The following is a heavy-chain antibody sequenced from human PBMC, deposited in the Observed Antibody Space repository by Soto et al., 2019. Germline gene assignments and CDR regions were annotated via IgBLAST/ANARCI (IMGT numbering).Heavy chain of an antibody. D-gene: IGHD2-2*01. CDR2: IYKSATT. V-gene: IGHV4-30-4*01. CDR3: ARCSLVVVPAPGFDP. Sequence: SETLSLTCSVSVDSISNLDNFWAWIRQPPGQALGYIGYIYKSATTYYNPSLKSRVTISVDTSKNQFSLKLSSVSAADTALYYCARCSLVVVPAPGFDPWGRGTLVTVSS. J-gene: IGHJ5*02. CDR1: VDSISNLDNF.